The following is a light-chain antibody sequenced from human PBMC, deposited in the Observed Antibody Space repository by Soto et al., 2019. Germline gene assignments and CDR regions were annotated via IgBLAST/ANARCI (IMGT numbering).Light chain of an antibody. V-gene: IGLV1-44*01. J-gene: IGLJ2*01. CDR2: RDS. Sequence: QSVLTQPPSASGTPGQRVTISCSGGTSNIGKNPVDWYHLLPGTAPKLIMYRDSQRPSGVPARFSGSKSGTSASLAISGLQSGDEADYYCATWDDSLYGVVFGGGTKLTVL. CDR3: ATWDDSLYGVV. CDR1: TSNIGKNP.